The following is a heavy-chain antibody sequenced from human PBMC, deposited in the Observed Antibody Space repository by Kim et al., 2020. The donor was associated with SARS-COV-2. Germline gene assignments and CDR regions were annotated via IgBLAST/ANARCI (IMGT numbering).Heavy chain of an antibody. Sequence: GGSLRLSCAASGFPFGDKYMSWIRQAPGKGLEWVSYISSSGTNIFYADSVKGRFTVSRDNARNTLYLEMNRLGAEDTAVYYCAKENDCPSTHCHYY. CDR1: GFPFGDKY. CDR2: ISSSGTNI. J-gene: IGHJ6*01. CDR3: AKENDCPSTHCHYY. D-gene: IGHD2-2*01. V-gene: IGHV3-11*01.